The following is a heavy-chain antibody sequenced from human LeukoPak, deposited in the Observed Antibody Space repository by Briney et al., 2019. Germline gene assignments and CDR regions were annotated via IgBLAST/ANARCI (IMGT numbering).Heavy chain of an antibody. CDR1: GGSISSYY. V-gene: IGHV4-59*01. CDR2: IYYSGST. D-gene: IGHD2-2*01. J-gene: IGHJ6*02. Sequence: SETLSLTCTVSGGSISSYYWSWIRQPPGKGLEWIGYIYYSGSTNYNPSLKSRVTISVDTSKNQFSLKLSSVTAADTAVYYCARSLESSSTSRGYYYYYGMDVWAKGPRSPSP. CDR3: ARSLESSSTSRGYYYYYGMDV.